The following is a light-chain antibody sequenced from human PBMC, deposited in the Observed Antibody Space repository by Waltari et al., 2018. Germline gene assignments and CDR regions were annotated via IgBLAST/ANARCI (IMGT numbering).Light chain of an antibody. J-gene: IGLJ3*02. Sequence: LVLTQSPSASASLGASVKLTCTLSSGYSSNVIAWLQQQPGKGPRYLMKVNSDGSHMKGDDIPDRFSASNSGTECYLTISSLQSEDEADYYCQTGGHGTWVFGGGTKLTVL. V-gene: IGLV4-69*01. CDR3: QTGGHGTWV. CDR1: SGYSSNV. CDR2: VNSDGSH.